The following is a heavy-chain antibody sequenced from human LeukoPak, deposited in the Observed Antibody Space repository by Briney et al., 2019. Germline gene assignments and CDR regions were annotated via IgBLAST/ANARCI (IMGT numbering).Heavy chain of an antibody. D-gene: IGHD4-17*01. CDR1: GFNFNTYV. CDR3: ARDPPTTVTLMFDP. V-gene: IGHV3-21*01. J-gene: IGHJ5*02. CDR2: ISVNTGST. Sequence: PGGSLRLSCIVSGFNFNTYVMNWVRQAPGKGLEWVSGISVNTGSTYYADSVMGRFTISRDNAKNSLYLQMNSLRAEDTAVYCCARDPPTTVTLMFDPWGQGTLVTVSS.